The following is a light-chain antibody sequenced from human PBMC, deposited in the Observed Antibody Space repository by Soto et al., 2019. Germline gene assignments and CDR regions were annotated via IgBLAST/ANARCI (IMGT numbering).Light chain of an antibody. Sequence: EIEMTQSPLSLTVTPGEPASISCKSSQSLQHNNGNTLLDWYMQKPGQSPQLLIYLASRRAPGAPDRVSGSGSGTDFTLRISTVEADDAAIYYCMQALQTPRTFGQGTKLEI. CDR2: LAS. CDR3: MQALQTPRT. CDR1: QSLQHNNGNTL. V-gene: IGKV2-28*01. J-gene: IGKJ1*01.